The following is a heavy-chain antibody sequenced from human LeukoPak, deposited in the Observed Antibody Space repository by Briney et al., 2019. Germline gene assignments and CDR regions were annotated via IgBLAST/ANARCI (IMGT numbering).Heavy chain of an antibody. Sequence: TGGSLRLSCEASGFTFSSYAMSWVRQAPGKGLEWVSGIGGSGSITYNADSVKGRFTISRDNSKNTLYLQMNSLRAEDTAVYYCAKVPYGNYVDYWGQGTLVTVSS. CDR2: IGGSGSIT. CDR3: AKVPYGNYVDY. J-gene: IGHJ4*02. CDR1: GFTFSSYA. D-gene: IGHD4-17*01. V-gene: IGHV3-23*01.